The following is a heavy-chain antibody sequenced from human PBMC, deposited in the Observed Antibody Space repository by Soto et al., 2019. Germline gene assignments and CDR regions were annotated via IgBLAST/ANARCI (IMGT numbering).Heavy chain of an antibody. J-gene: IGHJ2*01. CDR3: AREIVIVVVPAADHWYFDR. Sequence: QVQLQESGPGLVKPSQTLSLTCTVSGGSISSGDYYWSWIRQPPGKGLEWIGYIYYSGSTYYNPSLKSRVTISVDTSKNQFSLKLSSVTAADTAVYYCAREIVIVVVPAADHWYFDRWGRGTLVTVSS. V-gene: IGHV4-30-4*01. CDR1: GGSISSGDYY. CDR2: IYYSGST. D-gene: IGHD2-2*01.